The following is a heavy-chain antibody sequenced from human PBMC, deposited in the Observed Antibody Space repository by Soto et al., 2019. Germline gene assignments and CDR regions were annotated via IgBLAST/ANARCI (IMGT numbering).Heavy chain of an antibody. CDR1: GFIFSNYG. V-gene: IGHV3-48*02. J-gene: IGHJ5*01. CDR2: VSGSATSR. Sequence: EVQLVESGGGLVQPGGSLRLSCAASGFIFSNYGMHWVRQAPGTGLEWISYVSGSATSRYYADSVQGRFTISRDNAKNSLYLQMNSLRDDDTAVYYCAGALLLVGSSGWGFNSWGQGTLVTVSS. CDR3: AGALLLVGSSGWGFNS. D-gene: IGHD3-22*01.